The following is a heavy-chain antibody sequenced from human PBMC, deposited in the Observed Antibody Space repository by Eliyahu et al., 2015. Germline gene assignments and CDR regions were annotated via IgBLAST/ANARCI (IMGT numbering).Heavy chain of an antibody. CDR3: AREDGYDSRGSYLAY. CDR2: IXVSGST. Sequence: QVQLQESGPGLVKPSQTLSLTCXVSGXSIXSGHYYWSWIRQSPGKGLEWIGRIXVSGSTYYNSSLKSRVSMSVDTSKNQFSLKLKSVTAADTAVYYCAREDGYDSRGSYLAYWGQGTVVTVSS. V-gene: IGHV4-30-4*01. CDR1: GXSIXSGHYY. J-gene: IGHJ4*02. D-gene: IGHD3-22*01.